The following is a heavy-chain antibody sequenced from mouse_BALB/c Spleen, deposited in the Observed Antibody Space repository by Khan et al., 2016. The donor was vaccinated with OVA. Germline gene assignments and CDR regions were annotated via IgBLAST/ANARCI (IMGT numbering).Heavy chain of an antibody. J-gene: IGHJ4*01. CDR1: GFTFSSYA. CDR2: ISSGGSYT. V-gene: IGHV5-9-3*01. Sequence: EVELVESGGGLVKPGGSLKLSCAASGFTFSSYAMSWVRQTPEKRLEWVATISSGGSYTYYPDSVKGRFTISRDNAKNTLYLQMSSLRSEDTAMYYGGRDYDYERGYAMDYWGQGTSVTVSS. CDR3: GRDYDYERGYAMDY. D-gene: IGHD2-4*01.